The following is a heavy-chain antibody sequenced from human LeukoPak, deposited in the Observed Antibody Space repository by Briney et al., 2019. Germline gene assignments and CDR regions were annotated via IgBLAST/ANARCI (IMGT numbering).Heavy chain of an antibody. Sequence: ASVKVFCKASGYTFTSYAISWVRQAPGQGLEWMGWISAYSGNTNYAQKVQGRVTMTTDTSTSTAYMELRSLRSDDTAVYYCARGAPSGSYDFDYWGQGTLVTVSS. CDR3: ARGAPSGSYDFDY. CDR2: ISAYSGNT. CDR1: GYTFTSYA. D-gene: IGHD1-26*01. V-gene: IGHV1-18*01. J-gene: IGHJ4*02.